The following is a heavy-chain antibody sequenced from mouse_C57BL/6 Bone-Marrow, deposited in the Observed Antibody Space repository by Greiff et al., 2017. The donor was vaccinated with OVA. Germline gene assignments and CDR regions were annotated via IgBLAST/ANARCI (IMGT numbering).Heavy chain of an antibody. CDR2: IDPSDSYT. Sequence: VQLQESGAELVKPGASVKLSCKASGYTFTSYWMQWVKQRPGQGLEWIGEIDPSDSYTNYNQKFKGKATLTVDTSSSTAYMQLSSLTSEDSAVYYCARFDYSNYGAMDYWGQGTSVTVSS. CDR3: ARFDYSNYGAMDY. V-gene: IGHV1-50*01. CDR1: GYTFTSYW. J-gene: IGHJ4*01. D-gene: IGHD2-5*01.